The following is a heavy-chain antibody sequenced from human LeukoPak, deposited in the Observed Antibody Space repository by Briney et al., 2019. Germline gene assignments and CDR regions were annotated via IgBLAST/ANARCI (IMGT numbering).Heavy chain of an antibody. CDR3: ARDRCSSTSCYGDY. V-gene: IGHV3-30*04. Sequence: GGSLRLSCAASGFTVSSYAMHWVRQAPGKGLEWVAVISYDGSNKYHADSVKGRFTISRDNSKNTLYPQMNSLRAEDTAVYYCARDRCSSTSCYGDYWGQGTLVTVSS. J-gene: IGHJ4*02. D-gene: IGHD2-2*01. CDR1: GFTVSSYA. CDR2: ISYDGSNK.